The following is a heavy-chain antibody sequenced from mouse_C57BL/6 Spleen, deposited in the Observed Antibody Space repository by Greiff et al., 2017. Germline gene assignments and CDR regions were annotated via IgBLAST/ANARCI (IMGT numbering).Heavy chain of an antibody. CDR2: IYPRSGNT. CDR1: GYTFTSYG. Sequence: VQLVESGAELARPGASVKLSCKASGYTFTSYGISWVKQRTGQGLEWIGEIYPRSGNTYYNEKFKGKATLTADKSSSTAYMELRSLTSEDSAVYFCARSNFESYYFDYWGQGTTLTVSS. V-gene: IGHV1-81*01. CDR3: ARSNFESYYFDY. J-gene: IGHJ2*01. D-gene: IGHD2-5*01.